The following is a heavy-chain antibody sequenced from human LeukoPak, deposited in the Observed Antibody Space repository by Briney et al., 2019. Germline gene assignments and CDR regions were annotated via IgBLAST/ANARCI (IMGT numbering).Heavy chain of an antibody. J-gene: IGHJ4*02. CDR1: GFTFSSYA. D-gene: IGHD6-19*01. Sequence: GASLRLSCAASGFTFSSYAMSWVRQAPGKGLEWVSAISGSGGSTYYADSVKGRFTISRDNSKNTLYLQMNSLRAEDTAVYYCAKWRDSSGWYYFDYWGQGTLVTVSS. CDR2: ISGSGGST. V-gene: IGHV3-23*01. CDR3: AKWRDSSGWYYFDY.